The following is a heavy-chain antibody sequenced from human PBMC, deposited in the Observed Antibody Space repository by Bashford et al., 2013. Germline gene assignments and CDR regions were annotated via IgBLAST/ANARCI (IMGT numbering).Heavy chain of an antibody. CDR3: ARVMRYCSGGSCYTVDY. Sequence: RQAPGKGLEWVSYISSSGSTIYYADSVKGRFTISRDNAKNSLYLQMNSLRAEDTAVYYCARVMRYCSGGSCYTVDYWGQGTLVTVSS. V-gene: IGHV3-11*01. CDR2: ISSSGSTI. J-gene: IGHJ4*02. D-gene: IGHD2-15*01.